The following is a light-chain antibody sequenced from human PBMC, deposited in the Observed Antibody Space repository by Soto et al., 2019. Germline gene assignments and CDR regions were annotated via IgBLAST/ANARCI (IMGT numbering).Light chain of an antibody. J-gene: IGKJ5*01. CDR3: QQYGSSPPIT. Sequence: EIVLAQSPATLSLSPGERATLSCRASQSVSNHLAWYQQRSGQAPRLLIYDASNRATGIPARFSGSGSGTDFTLTISRLEPEDFAVYYCQQYGSSPPITFGQGTRLEIK. CDR2: DAS. V-gene: IGKV3-20*01. CDR1: QSVSNH.